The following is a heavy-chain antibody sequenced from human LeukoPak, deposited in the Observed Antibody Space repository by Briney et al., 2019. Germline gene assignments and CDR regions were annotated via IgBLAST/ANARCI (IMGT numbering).Heavy chain of an antibody. V-gene: IGHV4-39*01. CDR2: IYYSGSS. D-gene: IGHD3-10*01. CDR3: ASMRAGSYFDY. Sequence: SETLSLTCTVSGGSVSNSNYCWGWIRQPPGKQLEWIGSIYYSGSSYYNSSLKSRVTISVDTSKNQFSLKLSSVTAADTAVYYCASMRAGSYFDYWGQGTLVTVSS. J-gene: IGHJ4*02. CDR1: GGSVSNSNYC.